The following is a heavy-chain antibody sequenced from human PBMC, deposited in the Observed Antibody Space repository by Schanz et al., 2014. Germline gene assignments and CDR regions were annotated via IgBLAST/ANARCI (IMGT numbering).Heavy chain of an antibody. Sequence: QVQLVQSGAEVKKPGSSVKVSCKASRSTFSSYTISWVRQARGQGLEWVGRFIPILDVGNYAQQFQGRVTFTADTSTSTAYMELSSLRSDDTAVYYCARGGGPEDVFDIWGQGTILTVSS. D-gene: IGHD2-15*01. V-gene: IGHV1-69*02. CDR1: RSTFSSYT. CDR2: FIPILDVG. J-gene: IGHJ3*02. CDR3: ARGGGPEDVFDI.